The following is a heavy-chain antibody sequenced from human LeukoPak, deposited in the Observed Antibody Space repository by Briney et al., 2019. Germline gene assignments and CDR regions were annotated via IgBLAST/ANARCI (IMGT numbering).Heavy chain of an antibody. Sequence: PSETLSLTCTVFGGFISSYYWSWIRQPPGKGLEWIGYIYYSGSTNYNPSLKSRVTISVDTSKNQFSLKLSSVTAADTAVYYCARGLLDGYTHPAAFDIWGQGTMVTVSS. D-gene: IGHD5-24*01. J-gene: IGHJ3*02. CDR3: ARGLLDGYTHPAAFDI. CDR2: IYYSGST. CDR1: GGFISSYY. V-gene: IGHV4-59*01.